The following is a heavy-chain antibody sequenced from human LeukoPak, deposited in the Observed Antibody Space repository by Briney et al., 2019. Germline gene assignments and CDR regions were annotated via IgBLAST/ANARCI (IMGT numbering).Heavy chain of an antibody. CDR3: ARDRYDPHIGSGRRMDV. J-gene: IGHJ6*02. CDR2: INPNSGGT. Sequence: ASVKVSCKASGYTFTGYYMHWVRQAPRQGLEWMGWINPNSGGTNYAQKFQGRVTMTRDTSISTAYMELSRLRSDDTAVYYCARDRYDPHIGSGRRMDVWGQGTTVTVSS. D-gene: IGHD3-10*01. V-gene: IGHV1-2*02. CDR1: GYTFTGYY.